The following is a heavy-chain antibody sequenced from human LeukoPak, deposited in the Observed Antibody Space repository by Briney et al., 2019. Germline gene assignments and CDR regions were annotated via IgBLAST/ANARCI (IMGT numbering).Heavy chain of an antibody. V-gene: IGHV4-30-2*01. CDR3: ARAAATNWFDP. D-gene: IGHD1-26*01. CDR2: IYHSGST. J-gene: IGHJ5*02. CDR1: GGSISSGGYS. Sequence: TLSLTCAVSGGSISSGGYSWSWIRQPPGKGLEWIGYIYHSGSTYYNPSLKSRVTISVDRSKNQFSLKLSSVTAADTAVYYCARAAATNWFDPWGQGTLVTVSS.